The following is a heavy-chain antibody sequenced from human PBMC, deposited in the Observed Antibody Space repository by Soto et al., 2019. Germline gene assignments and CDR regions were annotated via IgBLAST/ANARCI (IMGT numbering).Heavy chain of an antibody. Sequence: SETLSLTCAVSGGSISSGGYSWSWIRQPPGKGLEWIGYIYHSGSTYYNPSLKSRVTISVNTSKNQFSLKLSSVTAADTAVYYCARERPDGARLDPWGQGTLVTVSS. J-gene: IGHJ5*02. CDR3: ARERPDGARLDP. V-gene: IGHV4-30-2*05. CDR2: IYHSGST. D-gene: IGHD6-6*01. CDR1: GGSISSGGYS.